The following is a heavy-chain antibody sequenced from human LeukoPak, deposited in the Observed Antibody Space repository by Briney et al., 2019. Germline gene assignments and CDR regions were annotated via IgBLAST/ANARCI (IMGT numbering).Heavy chain of an antibody. CDR2: ISGSGGST. Sequence: PGGSLRLSCAASGFTFSSYGMSWVRQAPGKGLEWVSAISGSGGSTYYADSVKGRFTISRDNSKNTLYLQMNSLRAEDTGVYYCAKADYGDYVTCLYCWGQGTLVTVSS. D-gene: IGHD4-17*01. CDR3: AKADYGDYVTCLYC. V-gene: IGHV3-23*01. CDR1: GFTFSSYG. J-gene: IGHJ4*02.